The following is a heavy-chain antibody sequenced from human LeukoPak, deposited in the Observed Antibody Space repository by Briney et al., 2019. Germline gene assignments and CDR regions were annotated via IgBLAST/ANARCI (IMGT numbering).Heavy chain of an antibody. CDR1: GGSFSGYY. CDR2: IYDSGNT. CDR3: ARHDCDSSRCSVNWFDP. D-gene: IGHD2/OR15-2a*01. V-gene: IGHV4-34*01. J-gene: IGHJ5*02. Sequence: PSETLSLTCAVYGGSFSGYYWSWIRQPPGKGLEWIGTIYDSGNTNYNPSLRSRLTISVDTSRNQFSLKLSSVTAADTAVYYCARHDCDSSRCSVNWFDPWGQGTLVTASS.